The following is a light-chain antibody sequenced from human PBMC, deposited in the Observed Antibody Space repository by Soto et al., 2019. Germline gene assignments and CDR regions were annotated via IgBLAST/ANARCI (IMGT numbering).Light chain of an antibody. Sequence: QSVLTQPPSVSAAPGQRVTISCSGSSANIGSNYVSWYHQGPGTAPKLLIYDNSKRPSGIPDRFSGSKSGTSATLDITGLQAGDEADYYCGTWDGSLSVVVFVGGSKLTVL. CDR2: DNS. CDR3: GTWDGSLSVVV. J-gene: IGLJ3*02. CDR1: SANIGSNY. V-gene: IGLV1-51*01.